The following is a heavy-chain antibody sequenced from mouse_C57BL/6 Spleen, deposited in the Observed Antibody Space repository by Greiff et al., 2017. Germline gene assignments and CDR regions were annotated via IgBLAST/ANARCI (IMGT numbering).Heavy chain of an antibody. V-gene: IGHV14-2*01. D-gene: IGHD2-5*01. CDR3: ARGAYYSNSCFAY. Sequence: EVQLQQSGAELVKPGASVKLSCTASGFNIKDYYMHWVKQRTEQGLEWIGRIDPEDGDTKYAPKFPGKATITADTSSNTAYLQLSSLTSEDTAVYYCARGAYYSNSCFAYWGQGTLVTVSA. J-gene: IGHJ3*01. CDR1: GFNIKDYY. CDR2: IDPEDGDT.